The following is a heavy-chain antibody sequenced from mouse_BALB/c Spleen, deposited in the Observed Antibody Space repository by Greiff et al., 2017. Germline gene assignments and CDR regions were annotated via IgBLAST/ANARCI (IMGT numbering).Heavy chain of an antibody. J-gene: IGHJ2*01. CDR3: ARSLTTATEDY. CDR1: GFTFSSYA. Sequence: EVQGVESGGGLVKPGGSLKLSCAASGFTFSSYAMSWVRQTPEKRLEWVASISSGGSTYYPDSVKGRFTISRDNARNILYLQMSSLRSEDTAMYYCARSLTTATEDYWGQGTTLTVSS. D-gene: IGHD1-2*01. V-gene: IGHV5-6-5*01. CDR2: ISSGGST.